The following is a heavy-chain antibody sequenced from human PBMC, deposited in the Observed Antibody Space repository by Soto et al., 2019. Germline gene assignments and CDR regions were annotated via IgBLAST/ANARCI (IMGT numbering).Heavy chain of an antibody. CDR2: IKSKADGETT. CDR3: NAYYDLGSGHTPL. D-gene: IGHD3-3*01. Sequence: EVQLVESGGGLVKPGGSLGLSCGASGFSFNNVWMHWVRQAPGRGLEWVGRIKSKADGETTDYAEPVKGRFTVSRDDSKNTVYMQMNSQKTEDTAGYYCNAYYDLGSGHTPLWGQGTLVTVSS. CDR1: GFSFNNVW. V-gene: IGHV3-15*07. J-gene: IGHJ4*02.